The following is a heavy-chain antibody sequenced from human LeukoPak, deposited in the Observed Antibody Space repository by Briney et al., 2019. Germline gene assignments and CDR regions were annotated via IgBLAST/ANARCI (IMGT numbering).Heavy chain of an antibody. D-gene: IGHD3-22*01. CDR3: ARGIYDSSGYYPYYFDY. V-gene: IGHV1-2*02. CDR1: GYTFTGYY. J-gene: IGHJ4*02. CDR2: INPTSGGT. Sequence: VASVKVSCKASGYTFTGYYMHWVRQAPGKGLEWMEWINPTSGGTNYAQRFQGRVTMTRDTSISTAYMELSRVRSDDTAVYYCARGIYDSSGYYPYYFDYWGQGTLVTVSS.